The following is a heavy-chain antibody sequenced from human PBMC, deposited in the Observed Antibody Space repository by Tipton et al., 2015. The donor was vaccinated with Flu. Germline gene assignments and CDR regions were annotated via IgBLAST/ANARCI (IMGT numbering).Heavy chain of an antibody. V-gene: IGHV3-7*01. D-gene: IGHD3-22*01. CDR3: ARGHSESSGYQGDAFDI. J-gene: IGHJ3*02. CDR2: INYDGSTI. Sequence: VQLVQSGGGLIQPGGSLRLSCAASGFTVSNNYMGWVRQAPGKGLEWVANINYDGSTIYYVESVKGRFTISRDNAKNSLYLQMNNLRAEDTAVYYCARGHSESSGYQGDAFDIWGQGTMVTVSS. CDR1: GFTVSNNY.